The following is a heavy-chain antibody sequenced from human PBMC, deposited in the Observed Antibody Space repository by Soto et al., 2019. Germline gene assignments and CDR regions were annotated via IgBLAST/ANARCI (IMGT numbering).Heavy chain of an antibody. Sequence: GGSLRLSCVASGFTFSRYSMNWVRQAPGKGLEWVSSISSSSIYIYYADSAKGRSTISRDNAKNSLYLQMNSLRAEDTAVYYCARDSYYDNSGYPTPLDYWGQGTLVTVSS. V-gene: IGHV3-21*01. D-gene: IGHD3-22*01. CDR1: GFTFSRYS. CDR3: ARDSYYDNSGYPTPLDY. J-gene: IGHJ4*02. CDR2: ISSSSIYI.